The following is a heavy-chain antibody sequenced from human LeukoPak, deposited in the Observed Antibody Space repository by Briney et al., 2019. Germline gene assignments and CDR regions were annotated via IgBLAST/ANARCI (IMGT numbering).Heavy chain of an antibody. CDR1: GFTFSSYW. J-gene: IGHJ4*02. CDR3: ARDLRTRYSGSYSDY. V-gene: IGHV3-7*01. CDR2: IKQDGSEK. D-gene: IGHD1-26*01. Sequence: GGSLRLSCAASGFTFSSYWMSWVRQAPGKGLEWVANIKQDGSEKYYVDSVEGRFTISRDNAKNPLYMQMNSLRAEDTAVYYCARDLRTRYSGSYSDYWGQGTLVTVSS.